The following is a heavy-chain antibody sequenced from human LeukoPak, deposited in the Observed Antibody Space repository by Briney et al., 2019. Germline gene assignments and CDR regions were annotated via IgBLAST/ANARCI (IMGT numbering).Heavy chain of an antibody. CDR3: ARDEVVAASPFDY. V-gene: IGHV3-33*01. J-gene: IGHJ4*02. CDR1: WFTFSSYG. CDR2: IWYDGSNK. D-gene: IGHD2-15*01. Sequence: GGSLRLSCAASWFTFSSYGMHWVRQAPGKGLEWVTVIWYDGSNKYYADSVKGRFTISRDNSKNTLYLQMNSLRAVDTAVYYCARDEVVAASPFDYWGQGTLVTVSS.